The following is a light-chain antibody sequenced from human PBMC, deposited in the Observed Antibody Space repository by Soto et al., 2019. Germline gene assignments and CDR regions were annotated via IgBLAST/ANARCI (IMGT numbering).Light chain of an antibody. CDR3: LQDYNYPWT. V-gene: IGKV1-6*01. CDR1: QGIRND. CDR2: AAS. Sequence: AIQMTQSPSSLSASVGDRVTITCRASQGIRNDLGWYQQKPGKAPKLLIYAASSLQSGVPSRFSDSGSGTDFTLTISSLQPEDFASYYCLQDYNYPWTFGQGTKVEIK. J-gene: IGKJ1*01.